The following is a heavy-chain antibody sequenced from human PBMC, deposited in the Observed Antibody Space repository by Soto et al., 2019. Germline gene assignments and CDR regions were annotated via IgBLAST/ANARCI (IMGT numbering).Heavy chain of an antibody. CDR3: ARDRSSSPRGYNWFDP. Sequence: GASVKVSCKASGGTFSSYAISWVRQAPGQGLEWMGGIIPIFGTANYAQKFQGRVTITADESTSTAYMELSSLRSEDTAVYYCARDRSSSPRGYNWFDPWGQGTLVTVSS. V-gene: IGHV1-69*13. CDR2: IIPIFGTA. D-gene: IGHD6-13*01. J-gene: IGHJ5*02. CDR1: GGTFSSYA.